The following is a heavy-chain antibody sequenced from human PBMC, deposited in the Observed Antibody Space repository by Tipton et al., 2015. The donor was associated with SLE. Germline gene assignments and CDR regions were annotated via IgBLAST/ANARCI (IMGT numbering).Heavy chain of an antibody. CDR2: IYYSGST. CDR1: GGSISSYY. CDR3: ARHGMVVSHWCFDL. V-gene: IGHV4-59*08. D-gene: IGHD1-26*01. J-gene: IGHJ2*01. Sequence: LRLSCTVSGGSISSYYWSWIRQPPGKGLEWIGDIYYSGSTNYNPSLKSRVTISVDTSKNQFSLKLSSVAAAATAADYCARHGMVVSHWCFDLWGRGTLVTVSS.